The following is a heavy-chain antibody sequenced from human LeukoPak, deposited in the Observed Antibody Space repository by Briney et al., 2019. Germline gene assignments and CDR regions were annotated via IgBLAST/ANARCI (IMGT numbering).Heavy chain of an antibody. CDR3: ARGRKGVVVVITRGYYFDY. CDR1: GFTVSSTY. D-gene: IGHD3-22*01. J-gene: IGHJ4*02. CDR2: INHSGST. Sequence: GSLRLSCAASGFTVSSTYMSWVRQPPGKGLEWIGEINHSGSTNYNPSLKSRVTISVDTSKNQFSLKLSSVTAADTAVYYCARGRKGVVVVITRGYYFDYWGQGTLVTVSS. V-gene: IGHV4-34*01.